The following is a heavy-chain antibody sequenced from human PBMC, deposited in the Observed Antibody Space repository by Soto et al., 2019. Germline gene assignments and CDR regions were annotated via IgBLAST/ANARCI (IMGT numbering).Heavy chain of an antibody. CDR2: IYPGDSDT. D-gene: IGHD3-10*01. J-gene: IGHJ4*02. CDR1: GYIFTRYW. V-gene: IGHV5-51*01. CDR3: VRHVSVYGSGSYYVDY. Sequence: GESLKISCQGSGYIFTRYWIGWVRQMPGKGLEWMGIIYPGDSDTRYSPSFQGQVTISADKSISIAYLQWGSLKASDTAMYYCVRHVSVYGSGSYYVDYWGQGTLVNVSS.